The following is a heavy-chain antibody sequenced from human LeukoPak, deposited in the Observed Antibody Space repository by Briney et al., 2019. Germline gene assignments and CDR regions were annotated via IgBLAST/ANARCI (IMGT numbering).Heavy chain of an antibody. J-gene: IGHJ6*03. Sequence: SETLSLTCTVSGGSISSSSYYWGWIRQPPGKGLEWIGSIYYSGSTYYNPSLKSRVTISVDTSKNQFSLNLNSVTAADTAVYYCARVSSSPYYYYYYYMDVWGKGTTVTVSS. V-gene: IGHV4-39*07. CDR1: GGSISSSSYY. CDR3: ARVSSSPYYYYYYYMDV. D-gene: IGHD6-6*01. CDR2: IYYSGST.